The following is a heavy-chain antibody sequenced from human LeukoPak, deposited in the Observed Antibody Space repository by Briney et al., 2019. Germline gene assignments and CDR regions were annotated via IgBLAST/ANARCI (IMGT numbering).Heavy chain of an antibody. CDR3: PLWFGDLSHINYFDY. CDR2: IGGGDRST. D-gene: IGHD3-10*01. CDR1: GFIFSSYA. V-gene: IGHV3-23*01. J-gene: IGHJ4*02. Sequence: GGSLRLSCAASGFIFSSYAKSWVRQAPGKGLEWVSTIGGGDRSTYYSDSVKGRFTISRDNSKNTLYLQMNSLRPEDTAVYYCPLWFGDLSHINYFDYWGQGTLVTVSS.